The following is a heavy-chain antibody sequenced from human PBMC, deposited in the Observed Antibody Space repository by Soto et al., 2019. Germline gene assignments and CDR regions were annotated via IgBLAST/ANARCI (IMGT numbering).Heavy chain of an antibody. Sequence: QVTLKESGPVLVKPTETLTLTCTVSGFSLSNARMGVSWIRQPPGKALEWLAHIFSNDEKSYSTSLKSRLTISKDTSKSQVVLTMTNMDPVDTATYYCARISPIGRKLERFGESSRGYYYYGMDVWGQGTTVTVSS. J-gene: IGHJ6*02. CDR2: IFSNDEK. V-gene: IGHV2-26*01. CDR3: ARISPIGRKLERFGESSRGYYYYGMDV. CDR1: GFSLSNARMG. D-gene: IGHD3-10*01.